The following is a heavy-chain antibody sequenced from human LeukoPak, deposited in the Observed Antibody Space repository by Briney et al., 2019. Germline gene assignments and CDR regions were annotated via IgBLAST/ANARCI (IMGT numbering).Heavy chain of an antibody. CDR2: INPNSGGT. D-gene: IGHD3-3*01. V-gene: IGHV1-2*02. Sequence: ASVKVSCKASGYTFTRYYMHWVRQAPGQGPEGMGWINPNSGGTNYAQKSQGRVTITRDKSINTDYLELSRLSSVDTAVHYCARGYGETIFGVVIKNWFDRWSQGTLVTVSS. CDR3: ARGYGETIFGVVIKNWFDR. J-gene: IGHJ5*02. CDR1: GYTFTRYY.